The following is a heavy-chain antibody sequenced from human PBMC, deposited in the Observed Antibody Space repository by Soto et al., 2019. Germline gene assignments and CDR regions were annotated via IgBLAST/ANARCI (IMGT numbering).Heavy chain of an antibody. Sequence: QLQLQESGPGLVKPSETLSLTCTVSGGSISSSSYYWGWIRQPPGKGLEWIGSIYYSGSTYYNPSLKSRVTISVDTSKNQFSLKLSSVTAADTAVYYCARRGPTYYDFWSGYYNWFDPWGQGTLVTVSS. V-gene: IGHV4-39*01. CDR2: IYYSGST. CDR1: GGSISSSSYY. CDR3: ARRGPTYYDFWSGYYNWFDP. D-gene: IGHD3-3*01. J-gene: IGHJ5*02.